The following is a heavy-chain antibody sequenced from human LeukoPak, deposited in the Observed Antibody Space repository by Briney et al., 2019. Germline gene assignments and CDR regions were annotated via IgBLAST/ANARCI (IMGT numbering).Heavy chain of an antibody. D-gene: IGHD2-15*01. CDR3: ASATASRDSLYYFDY. J-gene: IGHJ4*02. V-gene: IGHV4-39*07. Sequence: SETLSLTCTVSGGSISSSNYYWGWIRQPPGKGLEWIGSIYHSGSTYYNPSLKSRVTISVDTSKNQFSLKLTSVTAADTAIYHCASATASRDSLYYFDYWGQGTLVTVSS. CDR2: IYHSGST. CDR1: GGSISSSNYY.